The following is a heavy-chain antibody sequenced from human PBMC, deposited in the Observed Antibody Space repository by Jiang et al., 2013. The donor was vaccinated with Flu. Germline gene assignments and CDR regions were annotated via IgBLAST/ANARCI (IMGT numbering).Heavy chain of an antibody. V-gene: IGHV1-69*01. CDR1: YA. D-gene: IGHD6-25*01. J-gene: IGHJ6*03. Sequence: YAVSWVRQAPGKGLSGWEGSSLXFGTANYAQKFQGRLTITADESTSTSYMEMTSLRSEDTAVYYCACGGYTHYYYMGVWGKGTTVTVSS. CDR3: ACGGYTHYYYMGV. CDR2: SSLXFGTA.